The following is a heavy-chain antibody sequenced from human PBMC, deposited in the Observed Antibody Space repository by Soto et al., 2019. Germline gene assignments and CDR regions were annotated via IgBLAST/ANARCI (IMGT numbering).Heavy chain of an antibody. CDR2: ISYDGSNK. CDR3: VRDKSPYSSGWHNRHFDY. CDR1: GFTFSSYA. J-gene: IGHJ4*02. V-gene: IGHV3-30-3*01. D-gene: IGHD6-19*01. Sequence: QVQLVESGGGVVQPGRSLRLSCAASGFTFSSYAMHWVRQAPGKGLEWVAVISYDGSNKYYADSVKGRFTISRDNSKTLCLQMNSLRAEDTAVYYCVRDKSPYSSGWHNRHFDYWGQGTLVTVSS.